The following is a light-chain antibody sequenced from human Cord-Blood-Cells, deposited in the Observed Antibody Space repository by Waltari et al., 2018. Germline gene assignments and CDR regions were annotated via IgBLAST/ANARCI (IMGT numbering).Light chain of an antibody. CDR2: GAS. J-gene: IGKJ4*01. V-gene: IGKV3-15*01. CDR3: QQYNNWPLT. CDR1: QSVSSN. Sequence: EIVMTQYPATMSVSLGARPTLSCRASQSVSSNLAWYQQKPGQAPRLLIYGASTRATGIPARFSGSGSGTEFTLTISSLQSEDFAVYYCQQYNNWPLTFGGGTKVEIK.